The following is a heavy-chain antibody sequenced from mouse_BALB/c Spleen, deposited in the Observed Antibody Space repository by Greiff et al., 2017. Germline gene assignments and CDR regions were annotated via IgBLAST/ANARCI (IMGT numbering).Heavy chain of an antibody. V-gene: IGHV5-12-2*01. J-gene: IGHJ4*01. CDR1: GFTFSSYA. CDR3: ARHEVLYYAMDY. Sequence: EVKVVESGGGLVKPGGSLKLSCAASGFTFSSYAMSWVRQTPEKRLEWVAYISNGGGSTYYPDTVKGRFTISRDNAKNTLYLQMSSLKSEDTAMYYCARHEVLYYAMDYWGQGTSVTVSS. CDR2: ISNGGGST.